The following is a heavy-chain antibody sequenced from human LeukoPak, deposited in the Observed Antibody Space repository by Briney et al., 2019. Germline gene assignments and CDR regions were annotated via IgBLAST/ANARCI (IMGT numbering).Heavy chain of an antibody. J-gene: IGHJ3*02. D-gene: IGHD3/OR15-3a*01. V-gene: IGHV3-15*01. CDR1: GLVFSDWF. CDR3: GTGDAFDM. CDR2: IKAKPDGWII. Sequence: GGSLRLSCATSGLVFSDWFMIWVRQAPGKGLEWVGRIKAKPDGWIIDYAAPVKGRFSISRDDSTNTLYLQMNGLKTEDTAVYYCGTGDAFDMWGQGTMVTVSS.